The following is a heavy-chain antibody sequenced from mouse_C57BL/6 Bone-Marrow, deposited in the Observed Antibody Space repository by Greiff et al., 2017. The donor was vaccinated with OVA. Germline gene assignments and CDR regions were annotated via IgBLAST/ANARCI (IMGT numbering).Heavy chain of an antibody. V-gene: IGHV1-12*01. J-gene: IGHJ2*01. CDR3: ARWGIYDFLFDY. D-gene: IGHD2-3*01. CDR2: IYPGNGDT. CDR1: GYTFTSYY. Sequence: VQLQQPGAELVRPGASVKMSCKASGYTFTSYYMHWVKQTPRQGLEWIGAIYPGNGDTSYNQKFKGKATLTVDKSSSTAYMQLSSLTSEDSAVYFCARWGIYDFLFDYWGQGTTLTVSS.